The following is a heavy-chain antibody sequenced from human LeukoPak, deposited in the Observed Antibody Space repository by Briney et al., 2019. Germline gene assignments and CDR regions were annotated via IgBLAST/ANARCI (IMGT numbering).Heavy chain of an antibody. V-gene: IGHV3-48*03. CDR2: ISSSGSTI. D-gene: IGHD3-22*01. Sequence: GGSLRLSCAASGFTFSSCEMNWVRQAPGKGLEWVSYISSSGSTIYYADSVKGRFTISRDNAKNSLYLQMNSLRAEDTAVYYCARDLDYYDSSGQLKTVDYWGQGTLVTVSS. CDR3: ARDLDYYDSSGQLKTVDY. CDR1: GFTFSSCE. J-gene: IGHJ4*02.